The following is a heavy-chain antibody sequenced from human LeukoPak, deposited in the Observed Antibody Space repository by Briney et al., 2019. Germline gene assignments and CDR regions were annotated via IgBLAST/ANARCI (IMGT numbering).Heavy chain of an antibody. CDR2: IYVSGST. CDR3: ARGGASSRHFDY. D-gene: IGHD3-10*01. V-gene: IGHV4-59*01. Sequence: SETLSLTCTVSGVSITGDYWSWIRQPPGRGLEWVGFIYVSGSTTYNPSPKSRVTISVDTSKNQSSLNLRSVTTADTAIYYCARGGASSRHFDYWGQGTLVTVSS. J-gene: IGHJ4*02. CDR1: GVSITGDY.